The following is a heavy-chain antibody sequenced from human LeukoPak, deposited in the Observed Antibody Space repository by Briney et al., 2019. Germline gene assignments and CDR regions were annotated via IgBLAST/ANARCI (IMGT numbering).Heavy chain of an antibody. D-gene: IGHD6-13*01. V-gene: IGHV4-30-2*01. CDR1: GGSISSGGYS. Sequence: SETLSLTCAVSGGSISSGGYSWSWIRQPPGKGLEWIVYIYHSGSTYYNPPLKSRVTISVDRSKNQFSLKLSSVTAADTAVYYCARVVTSSWYTPYYFDYWGQGTLVTVSS. CDR2: IYHSGST. J-gene: IGHJ4*02. CDR3: ARVVTSSWYTPYYFDY.